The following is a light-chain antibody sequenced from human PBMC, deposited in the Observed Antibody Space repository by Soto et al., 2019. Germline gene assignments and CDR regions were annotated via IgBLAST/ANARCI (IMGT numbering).Light chain of an antibody. V-gene: IGKV4-1*01. CDR2: WAS. Sequence: DIVMTQSPDSLAVSLGERATINCKSSQSVLYSSNNKNYLAWYQQKPGQPPKLLIYWASTRESGVPDRFSGSGSGTDFTLTISSLQVEDVAVYYCQQYYSTPRYTFGQGTKLEIK. CDR1: QSVLYSSNNKNY. CDR3: QQYYSTPRYT. J-gene: IGKJ2*01.